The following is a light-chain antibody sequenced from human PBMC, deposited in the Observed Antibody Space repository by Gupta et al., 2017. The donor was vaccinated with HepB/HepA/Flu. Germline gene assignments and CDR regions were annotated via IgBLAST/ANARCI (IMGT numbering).Light chain of an antibody. CDR3: QQLKSYPLT. J-gene: IGKJ4*01. CDR1: QDISTY. CDR2: DAS. Sequence: DIQLTASPSFLSASVGDRVTITCRASQDISTYLGWYQQKPGKAPKFLIYDASTLQSGVPSRFSGSGSGTEFTLTTRSRQPEDFATYYCQQLKSYPLTFGGGTKVEIK. V-gene: IGKV1-9*01.